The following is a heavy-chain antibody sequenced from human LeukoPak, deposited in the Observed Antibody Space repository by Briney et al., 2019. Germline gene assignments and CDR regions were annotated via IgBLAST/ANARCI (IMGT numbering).Heavy chain of an antibody. Sequence: SETLSLNCAVYGGSFSGYYWSWIRQPPGKGLEWIGEINHSGSTNYNPSLKSRVTISVGTSKNQFSLKLSSVTAADTAVYYCARDGTDIVVVPAATYYYYYYMDVWGKGTTVTVSS. CDR1: GGSFSGYY. CDR2: INHSGST. D-gene: IGHD2-2*01. V-gene: IGHV4-34*01. CDR3: ARDGTDIVVVPAATYYYYYYMDV. J-gene: IGHJ6*03.